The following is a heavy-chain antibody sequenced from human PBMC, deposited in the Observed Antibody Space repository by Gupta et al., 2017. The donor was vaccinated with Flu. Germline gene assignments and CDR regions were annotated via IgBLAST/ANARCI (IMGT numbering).Heavy chain of an antibody. V-gene: IGHV4-59*12. CDR2: VYHSGST. D-gene: IGHD2-8*01. CDR3: ARGTGVALSWFDP. Sequence: QMQLHESGTGLVKPSETLSLTCTVSGGSLRTFYWNWLRQSPGKRLEWIGNVYHSGSTKYNRSLKGRVAMSIDVSANQFYMSLSSVTAADSAVYYCARGTGVALSWFDPWGRGAQVTVSA. CDR1: GGSLRTFY. J-gene: IGHJ5*02.